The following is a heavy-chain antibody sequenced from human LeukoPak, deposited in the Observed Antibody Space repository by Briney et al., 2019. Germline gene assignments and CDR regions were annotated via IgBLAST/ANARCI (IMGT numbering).Heavy chain of an antibody. CDR3: ASLAAAGTAVDY. V-gene: IGHV4-59*08. Sequence: SETLSLTCTVSGGSISSYYWSWIRQPPGKGLEWIGYIYYSGSTNYNPSLKSRVAISVDTSKNQFSLKLSSVTAADTAVYYCASLAAAGTAVDYWGQGTLVTVSS. CDR2: IYYSGST. J-gene: IGHJ4*02. CDR1: GGSISSYY. D-gene: IGHD6-13*01.